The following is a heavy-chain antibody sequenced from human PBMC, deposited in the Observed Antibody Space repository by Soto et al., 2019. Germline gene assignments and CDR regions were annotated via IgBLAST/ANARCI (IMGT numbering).Heavy chain of an antibody. CDR1: GGSISSSNW. J-gene: IGHJ5*02. CDR2: IYHSGST. D-gene: IGHD3-10*01. CDR3: ARGSTMVRGPRFDP. V-gene: IGHV4-4*02. Sequence: SETLSLTCAVSGGSISSSNWWSWVRQPPGRGLEWIGEIYHSGSTNYNPSLKSRVTISVDKSKNQFSLKLSSVTAADTAVYYCARGSTMVRGPRFDPWGQGTLVTVSS.